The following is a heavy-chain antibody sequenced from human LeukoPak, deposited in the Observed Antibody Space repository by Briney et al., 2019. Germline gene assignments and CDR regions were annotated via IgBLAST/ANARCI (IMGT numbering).Heavy chain of an antibody. V-gene: IGHV1-18*01. Sequence: ASVKVSCKASGFSFTNYGFSWVRQAPGQGLEWMGWISAFNGNTNYAQKLQGRVTMTTDTSTSTAYMELRSLRSDDTAVYYCARSHSGSYYGGDDYWGQGTLVTVSS. CDR1: GFSFTNYG. D-gene: IGHD1-26*01. CDR3: ARSHSGSYYGGDDY. CDR2: ISAFNGNT. J-gene: IGHJ4*02.